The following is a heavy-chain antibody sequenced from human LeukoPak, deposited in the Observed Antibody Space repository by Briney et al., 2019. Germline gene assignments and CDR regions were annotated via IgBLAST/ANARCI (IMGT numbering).Heavy chain of an antibody. CDR1: GGSISNYY. Sequence: SETLSLTCTVSGGSISNYYGSWLRQPPGKGLEWIGYIYYSGSTNYNPSLKSRVTISVDTSKNQFSLKLSSVTAADTAVYYCARADYGDYKTFDYWGQGTLVTVSS. J-gene: IGHJ4*02. V-gene: IGHV4-59*01. D-gene: IGHD4-17*01. CDR3: ARADYGDYKTFDY. CDR2: IYYSGST.